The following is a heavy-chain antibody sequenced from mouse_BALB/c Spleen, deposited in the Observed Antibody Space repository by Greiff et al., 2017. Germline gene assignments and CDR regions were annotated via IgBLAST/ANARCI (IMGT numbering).Heavy chain of an antibody. CDR2: ILPGSGST. J-gene: IGHJ4*01. V-gene: IGHV1-9*01. CDR1: GYTFSSYW. CDR3: ARIGYDKGGYAMDY. Sequence: VQLQESGAELMKPGASVKISCKATGYTFSSYWIEWVKQRPGHGLEWIGEILPGSGSTNYNEKFKGKATFTADTSSNTAYMQLSSLTSEDSAVYYCARIGYDKGGYAMDYWGQGTSVTVSS. D-gene: IGHD2-14*01.